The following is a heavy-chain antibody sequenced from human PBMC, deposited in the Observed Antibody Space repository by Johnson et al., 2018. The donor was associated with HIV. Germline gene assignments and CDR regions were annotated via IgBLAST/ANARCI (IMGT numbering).Heavy chain of an antibody. V-gene: IGHV3-30*03. D-gene: IGHD1-7*01. CDR2: ISYDGSNK. J-gene: IGHJ3*02. Sequence: QVQLVESGGGVVQPGRSLRLSCAASGFTFSSYGMHWVRQAPGKGLEWVAVISYDGSNKYYADSVKGRFTISRDNSKNTLYLQMNSLRAEDTAVYYCARFLPGWNYYFDIWGQGTMVTVSS. CDR3: ARFLPGWNYYFDI. CDR1: GFTFSSYG.